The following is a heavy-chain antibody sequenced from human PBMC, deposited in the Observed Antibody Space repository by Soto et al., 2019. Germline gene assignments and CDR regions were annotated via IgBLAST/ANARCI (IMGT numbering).Heavy chain of an antibody. CDR2: INPNNGDT. D-gene: IGHD3-10*01. CDR1: GYFFTSHY. CDR3: AREVTYGGGSFALRL. V-gene: IGHV1-2*06. Sequence: QVQLVQSGAEVEKPGASVKVSCKTSGYFFTSHYIHWVRLAPGRGLEWMGRINPNNGDTNSPQKFQGRVTMTSDTSISSAYMEMSGLMSVDTALYSCAREVTYGGGSFALRLWGEGALVTVSS. J-gene: IGHJ4*02.